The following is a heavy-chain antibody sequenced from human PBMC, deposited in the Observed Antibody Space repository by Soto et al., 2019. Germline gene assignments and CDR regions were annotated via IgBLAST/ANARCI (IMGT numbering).Heavy chain of an antibody. CDR3: VRSNLSTGTTYDY. CDR1: GGTFSSYT. J-gene: IGHJ4*02. V-gene: IGHV1-69*02. Sequence: QVQLVQSGAEVKKPGSSVKVSCKASGGTFSSYTISWVRQAPGQGLEWMGRIIPILGIANYAQKFQGRVTITADKSTSTAYMELSSLRSEDTAVYYCVRSNLSTGTTYDYWGQGTLVTVSS. D-gene: IGHD1-7*01. CDR2: IIPILGIA.